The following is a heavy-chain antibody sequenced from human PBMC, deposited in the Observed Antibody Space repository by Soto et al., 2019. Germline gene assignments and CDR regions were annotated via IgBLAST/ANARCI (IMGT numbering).Heavy chain of an antibody. Sequence: WGSLRLSCKTSGFTFSSYGLHCLRQAPCKGLEWVTFISYNVNKINYADSVKGRFTVSRDNSKNTLYLQMNSLRPEDTAVYYCAKHSSTFVFWGQGTLVTVS. CDR1: GFTFSSYG. V-gene: IGHV3-30*18. J-gene: IGHJ4*02. CDR2: ISYNVNKI. D-gene: IGHD2-2*01. CDR3: AKHSSTFVF.